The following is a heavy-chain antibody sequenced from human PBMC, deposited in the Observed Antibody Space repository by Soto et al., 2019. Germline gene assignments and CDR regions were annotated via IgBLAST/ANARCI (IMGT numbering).Heavy chain of an antibody. CDR1: GVTFSSYA. V-gene: IGHV3-23*01. D-gene: IGHD2-15*01. CDR2: ISGSGGST. CDR3: AKGWQLARLFDY. Sequence: GGSLRLSCAASGVTFSSYAMSWVRQAPGKGLEWVSAISGSGGSTYYADSVKGRFTISRDNSKNTLYLQMNSLRAEDTAVYYCAKGWQLARLFDYWGQGTLVTVSS. J-gene: IGHJ4*02.